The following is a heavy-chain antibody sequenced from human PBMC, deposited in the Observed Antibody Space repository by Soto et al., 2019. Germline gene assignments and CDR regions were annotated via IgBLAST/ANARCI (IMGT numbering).Heavy chain of an antibody. CDR2: INVYNGKT. V-gene: IGHV1-18*01. J-gene: IGHJ4*02. CDR3: ARGPDPTYFDY. CDR1: GYTFTNYG. Sequence: QVQLVQSGGEVAKPGASVKASCKAGYTFTNYGINWVRQAPGLGLEWMGWINVYNGKTNYAQKFQARVTMTTDTSTNSVYMELRSLRSDDTAVYYCARGPDPTYFDYWGQGTLVIVSS.